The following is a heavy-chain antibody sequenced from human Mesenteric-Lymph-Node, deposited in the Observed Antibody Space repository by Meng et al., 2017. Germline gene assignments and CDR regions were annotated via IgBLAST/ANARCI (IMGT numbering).Heavy chain of an antibody. CDR3: ARDRINYGDYDYYYFGMDV. CDR1: GFTFSSYA. CDR2: ISYDGSNK. D-gene: IGHD4-17*01. V-gene: IGHV3-30*01. Sequence: GGSLRLSCAASGFTFSSYAMHWVRQAPGKGLEWVAVISYDGSNKYYADSVKGRFTISRDNSKNTLYLQMNSLRAEDTALYYCARDRINYGDYDYYYFGMDVWGQGTTVTVSS. J-gene: IGHJ6*02.